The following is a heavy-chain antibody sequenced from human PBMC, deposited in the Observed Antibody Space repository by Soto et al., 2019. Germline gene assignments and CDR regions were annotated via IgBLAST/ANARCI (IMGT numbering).Heavy chain of an antibody. CDR2: VNHSGEA. CDR1: GGSFRNYY. CDR3: AREESFPRSRFDS. Sequence: SETLSLTCGVYGGSFRNYYWIWVRQPPGKGLEWIGEVNHSGEATYNPSLQSRVTISLDTTNNHFSLKMTSVTAADTAIYFCAREESFPRSRFDSWGQGTQVTVSS. D-gene: IGHD1-26*01. J-gene: IGHJ5*01. V-gene: IGHV4-34*01.